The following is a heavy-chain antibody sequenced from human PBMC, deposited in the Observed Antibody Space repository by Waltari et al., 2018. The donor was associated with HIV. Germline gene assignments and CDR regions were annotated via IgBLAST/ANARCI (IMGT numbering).Heavy chain of an antibody. J-gene: IGHJ6*02. CDR2: ISGSGGNT. D-gene: IGHD6-13*01. CDR1: GFTFGNYG. CDR3: VKEHQYSHTWYSYYGMDV. Sequence: EVQLLESGGGLVQTGGSLRLSCAASGFTFGNYGMNRVRQAPGKGLEWVSAISGSGGNTYYADSLKGRFTISRDNSKNTLYLQMNSLRAEDTAVYFCVKEHQYSHTWYSYYGMDVWGQGTTVTVSS. V-gene: IGHV3-23*01.